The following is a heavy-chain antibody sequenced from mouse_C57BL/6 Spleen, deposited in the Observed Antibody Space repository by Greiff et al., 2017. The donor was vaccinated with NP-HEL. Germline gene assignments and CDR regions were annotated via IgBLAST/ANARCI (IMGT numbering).Heavy chain of an antibody. D-gene: IGHD2-3*01. J-gene: IGHJ4*01. CDR3: ARFYDGFIYAMDY. CDR2: INPYNGGT. CDR1: GYTFTDYY. V-gene: IGHV1-19*01. Sequence: EVQLQQSGPVLVKPGASVKMSCKASGYTFTDYYMNWVKQSHGKSLEWIGVINPYNGGTSYNQKFKGKATLTVDKSSSTAYMELNSLTSEDSAVYYCARFYDGFIYAMDYWGQGTSVTVSS.